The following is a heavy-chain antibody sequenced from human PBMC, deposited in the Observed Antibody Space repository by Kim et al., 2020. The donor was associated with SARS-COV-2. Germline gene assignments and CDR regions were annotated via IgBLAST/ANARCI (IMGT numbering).Heavy chain of an antibody. D-gene: IGHD3-3*01. CDR1: GFTFDDYA. Sequence: GGSLRLSCAASGFTFDDYAMHWVRQAPGKGLEWVSLISGDGGSTYYADSVKGRFTISRDNSKNSLYLQMNSLRTEDTALYYCANIYDFWSGYHPPPYGMDVWGQGTTVTVSS. CDR3: ANIYDFWSGYHPPPYGMDV. CDR2: ISGDGGST. J-gene: IGHJ6*02. V-gene: IGHV3-43*02.